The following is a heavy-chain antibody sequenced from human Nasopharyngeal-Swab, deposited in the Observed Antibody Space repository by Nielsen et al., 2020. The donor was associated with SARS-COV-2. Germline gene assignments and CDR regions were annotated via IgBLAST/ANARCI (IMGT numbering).Heavy chain of an antibody. J-gene: IGHJ3*01. V-gene: IGHV3-9*01. CDR2: TNWNGVNT. CDR1: GFPFDDFA. Sequence: GGSLRLSCAASGFPFDDFAMHWVRQVPGQGLEWVAGTNWNGVNTDYADSVEGRFTIFRDNAKSSLYLQMNSLRPDDTAFFYCAKTSASTSSRSSNVPFDLWSQGTMVTVSS. D-gene: IGHD2-2*01. CDR3: AKTSASTSSRSSNVPFDL.